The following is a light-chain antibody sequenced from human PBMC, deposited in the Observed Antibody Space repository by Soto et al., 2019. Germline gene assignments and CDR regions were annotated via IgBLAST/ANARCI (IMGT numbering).Light chain of an antibody. J-gene: IGKJ2*02. CDR1: HTISSNY. CDR2: GAS. CDR3: QQYGSSPST. Sequence: ETVLTQSPGTLSLSPGERATLSCMASHTISSNYLAWYRQTPGQAPRLLIYGASNRATGIADRFSGSGSGTDFTLIISRLEPEDFALYYCQQYGSSPSTLGQGTKVEIK. V-gene: IGKV3-20*01.